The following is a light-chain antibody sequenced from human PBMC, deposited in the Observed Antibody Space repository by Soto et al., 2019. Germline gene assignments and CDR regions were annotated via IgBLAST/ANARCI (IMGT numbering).Light chain of an antibody. J-gene: IGKJ3*01. Sequence: IQVTQSPSSLSASVGDRVTITCRASQGITSYLAWYQQKPGKAPKLLIYAASALQTGVSSRFSGSGSGTDFTLTISRLEPEDFAVYYCQQYGSSPPFTFGPGTKVDIK. CDR2: AAS. CDR3: QQYGSSPPFT. CDR1: QGITSY. V-gene: IGKV1-9*01.